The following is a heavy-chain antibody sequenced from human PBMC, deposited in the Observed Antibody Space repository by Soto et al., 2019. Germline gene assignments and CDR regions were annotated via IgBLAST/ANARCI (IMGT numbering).Heavy chain of an antibody. CDR2: IDPKSGGT. D-gene: IGHD5-12*01. CDR3: ARVSVDVPE. Sequence: QLVQSGAEVKKPGASVKVSCKTSGPTFIAYYIHWVRQAPGQGLEWMGWIDPKSGGTTYEQKFLGRVTMTMDASINTAYMELNRLTSDDTAVYYCARVSVDVPEWGQGTLLTVSS. J-gene: IGHJ4*02. CDR1: GPTFIAYY. V-gene: IGHV1-2*02.